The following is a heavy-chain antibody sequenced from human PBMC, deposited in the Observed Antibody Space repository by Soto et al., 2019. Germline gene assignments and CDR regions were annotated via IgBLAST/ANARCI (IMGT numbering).Heavy chain of an antibody. J-gene: IGHJ4*01. V-gene: IGHV4-61*01. Sequence: QVQLQESGPGLVKPSETLSLTCTVSGGSVSSGSYYWSWIRQPPGEGLEWIGYIYYTGSTNYNPPLTTRVTRSVQTSKNRFSLNLSSASAADSVVYYCPSPQGNLYALGGVRGFSGQYFVEWGHRTLGTAS. CDR1: GGSVSSGSYY. CDR2: IYYTGST. CDR3: PSPQGNLYALGGVRGFSGQYFVE. D-gene: IGHD2-15*01.